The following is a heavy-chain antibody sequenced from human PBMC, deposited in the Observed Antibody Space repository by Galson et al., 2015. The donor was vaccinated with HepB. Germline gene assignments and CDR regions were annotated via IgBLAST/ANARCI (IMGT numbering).Heavy chain of an antibody. D-gene: IGHD5-12*01. CDR1: GFSLDTNGMC. J-gene: IGHJ4*02. CDR2: IDRGGDT. CDR3: ARSRRGYSGSYTSMFDS. Sequence: PALVKPTQTLKLTCTFSGFSLDTNGMCMSWIRQPPGKALEWLARIDRGGDTYYTTSLKTRLTISKDTSKNQVVLTMTNMDPVDTATYYCARSRRGYSGSYTSMFDSWGPGTLVTVS. V-gene: IGHV2-70*11.